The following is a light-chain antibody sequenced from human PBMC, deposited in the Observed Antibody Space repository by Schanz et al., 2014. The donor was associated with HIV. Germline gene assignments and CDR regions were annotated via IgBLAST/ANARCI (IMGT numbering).Light chain of an antibody. CDR1: SSNIGSNT. V-gene: IGLV1-44*01. Sequence: QSVLTQPPSASGTPGQRVTISCSGSSSNIGSNTVNWYQQLPGTAPKLLIYSNNQRPSGVPDRFSASKSGASASLAITGLQPEDEADYYCQSYDSSLSGSVVFGGGTKLTVL. J-gene: IGLJ2*01. CDR3: QSYDSSLSGSVV. CDR2: SNN.